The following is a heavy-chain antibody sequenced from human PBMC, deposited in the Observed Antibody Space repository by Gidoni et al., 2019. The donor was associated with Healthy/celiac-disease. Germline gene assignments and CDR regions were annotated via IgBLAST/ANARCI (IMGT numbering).Heavy chain of an antibody. V-gene: IGHV4-59*01. CDR3: ARGVNGGSVNWFDP. J-gene: IGHJ5*02. CDR1: GGSISSDY. D-gene: IGHD2-8*01. CDR2: IYYIGIS. Sequence: QVQLQESGPGLVKPSETLSLTCTVPGGSISSDYWNWIRQPPGKGLEWIGHIYYIGISNYNPSLKSRVTISIDRSKNQFSLKLSSVTAADTAVYYCARGVNGGSVNWFDPWGQGTLVTVSS.